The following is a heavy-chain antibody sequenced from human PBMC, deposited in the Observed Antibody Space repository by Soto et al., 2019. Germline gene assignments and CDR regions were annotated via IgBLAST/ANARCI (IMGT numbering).Heavy chain of an antibody. D-gene: IGHD3-16*01. CDR1: GFTFSSYW. CDR3: ARGVRGSRWLQTVRFDY. Sequence: AGGSLRLSCKASGFTFSSYWMTWVRQAPGKGLEWVANIKEDGSERYYVDSVKGRFTISRDNTRNSLYLQMNSLRAADTAVYYCARGVRGSRWLQTVRFDYWGQGNLVTVSS. CDR2: IKEDGSER. J-gene: IGHJ4*02. V-gene: IGHV3-7*01.